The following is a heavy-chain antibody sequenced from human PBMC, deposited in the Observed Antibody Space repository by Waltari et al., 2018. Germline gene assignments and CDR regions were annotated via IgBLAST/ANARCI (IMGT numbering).Heavy chain of an antibody. V-gene: IGHV4-59*08. D-gene: IGHD3-22*01. Sequence: HVQLQESGPGLVRPSETLSLTCTVSGDFLSDAHWTWIRQAPGKGLEWIAYLRNTGGTKCTPSLESRVTVSAVTSKKQFYLRLTSVTAADTAVYYCARLPTKYSDSIGWGFFDQWGQGILVTVSS. J-gene: IGHJ4*02. CDR3: ARLPTKYSDSIGWGFFDQ. CDR2: LRNTGGT. CDR1: GDFLSDAH.